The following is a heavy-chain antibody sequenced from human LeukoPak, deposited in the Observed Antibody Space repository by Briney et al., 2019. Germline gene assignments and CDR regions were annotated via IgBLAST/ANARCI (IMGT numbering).Heavy chain of an antibody. J-gene: IGHJ3*02. CDR1: GYTFTGYY. CDR2: INPSGGST. CDR3: ARPLDTAMVNVDAFDI. Sequence: ASVKVSCKASGYTFTGYYMHWVRQAPGQGLEWMGIINPSGGSTSYAQKFQGRVTMTRDMSTSTVYMELSSLRSEDTAVYYCARPLDTAMVNVDAFDIWGQGTMVTVSS. D-gene: IGHD5-18*01. V-gene: IGHV1-46*01.